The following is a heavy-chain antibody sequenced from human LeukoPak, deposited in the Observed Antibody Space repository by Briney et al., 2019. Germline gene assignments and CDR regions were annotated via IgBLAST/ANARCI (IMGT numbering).Heavy chain of an antibody. D-gene: IGHD3-16*01. V-gene: IGHV3-48*04. J-gene: IGHJ4*02. CDR2: ISSSSSTI. CDR3: ARGGEKSGFDY. CDR1: GFTFTSYS. Sequence: GGSLRLSCAASGFTFTSYSMSWVRQAPGKGLEWVSYISSSSSTIYYADSVKGRFTISRDNAKNSLYLQMNSLRAEDTAVYYCARGGEKSGFDYWGQGTLVTVSS.